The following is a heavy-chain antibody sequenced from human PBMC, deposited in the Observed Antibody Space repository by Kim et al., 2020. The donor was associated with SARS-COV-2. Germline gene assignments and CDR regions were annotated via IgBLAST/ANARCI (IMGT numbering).Heavy chain of an antibody. CDR2: TYYRSQWYN. Sequence: SQTLSLTCAIFGDSVSGSTTAWNWIRQSPSRGLEWLGRTYYRSQWYNDYAVSLRGRITISPDTSNNQFSLQLNSVTPDDTAVYYCASLSSSGYYYFDSWGQGTLVTVSS. J-gene: IGHJ4*02. V-gene: IGHV6-1*01. CDR3: ASLSSSGYYYFDS. D-gene: IGHD6-19*01. CDR1: GDSVSGSTTA.